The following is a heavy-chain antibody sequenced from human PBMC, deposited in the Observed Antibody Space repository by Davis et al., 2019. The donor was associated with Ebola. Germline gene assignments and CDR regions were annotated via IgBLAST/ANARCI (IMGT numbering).Heavy chain of an antibody. Sequence: GSLRLSCTVSGGSISSYYWSWIRQPPRKGLEWIGYIYYSGSTNYNPSLKSRVTISVDTSKNQFSLKLSSVTAADTAVYYCARENYYYGMDVWGKGTTVTVSS. V-gene: IGHV4-59*01. J-gene: IGHJ6*04. CDR1: GGSISSYY. CDR3: ARENYYYGMDV. CDR2: IYYSGST.